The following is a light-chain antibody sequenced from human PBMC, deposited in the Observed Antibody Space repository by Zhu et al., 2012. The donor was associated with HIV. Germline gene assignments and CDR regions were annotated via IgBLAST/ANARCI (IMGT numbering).Light chain of an antibody. CDR3: QQLNDYSLT. CDR1: QGISSY. Sequence: DIQLTQSPSFLSASVGDRVTITCRASQGISSYLAWYQQKPGKAPKLLIYAASTLQSGVPSRFSGSGSGTEFTPTINSLQPEDFASYYCQQLNDYSLTFGGGTKVEIK. CDR2: AAS. V-gene: IGKV1-9*01. J-gene: IGKJ4*01.